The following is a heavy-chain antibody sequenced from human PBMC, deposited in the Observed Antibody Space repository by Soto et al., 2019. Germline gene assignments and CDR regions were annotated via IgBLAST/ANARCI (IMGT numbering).Heavy chain of an antibody. CDR3: AKGRGQNWNFGY. J-gene: IGHJ4*02. CDR2: ISGSGGTA. CDR1: GFTFSSYA. Sequence: EVQLLESGGGSVQPGGSLRLSCAASGFTFSSYAMHWVRRPSGKGLEWVSSISGSGGTAYYADSVKGRFSISRDSLVNTLYLQMNSLRAEDTAVYYCAKGRGQNWNFGYWGQGTLVTVSP. D-gene: IGHD1-1*01. V-gene: IGHV3-23*01.